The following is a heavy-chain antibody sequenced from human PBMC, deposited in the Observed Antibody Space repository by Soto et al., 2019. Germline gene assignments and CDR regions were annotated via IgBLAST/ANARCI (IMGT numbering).Heavy chain of an antibody. CDR1: GYSFTSYW. CDR2: IYPGDSDT. D-gene: IGHD2-15*01. CDR3: ARLRALDIVVVVAAHTDAFDI. Sequence: GESLKISCKGSGYSFTSYWIGWVRQMPGKDLEWMGIIYPGDSDTRYSPSFQGQVTISADKSISTAYLQWSSLKASDTAMYYCARLRALDIVVVVAAHTDAFDIWGQGTMVTVSS. V-gene: IGHV5-51*01. J-gene: IGHJ3*02.